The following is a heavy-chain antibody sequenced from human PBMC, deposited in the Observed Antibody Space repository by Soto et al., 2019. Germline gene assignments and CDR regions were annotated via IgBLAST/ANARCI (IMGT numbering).Heavy chain of an antibody. CDR2: IYYSGST. J-gene: IGHJ4*02. CDR1: GVSISSGGYY. D-gene: IGHD3-16*02. V-gene: IGHV4-31*03. CDR3: ATLAPHYVWGSYRSSLQIDY. Sequence: NPSETLSLTCTVSGVSISSGGYYWSWIRQHPGKGLEWIGYIYYSGSTYYNPSLKSRVTISVDTSKNQFSLKLSSVTAADTAVYYCATLAPHYVWGSYRSSLQIDYWGQGTPVPVSS.